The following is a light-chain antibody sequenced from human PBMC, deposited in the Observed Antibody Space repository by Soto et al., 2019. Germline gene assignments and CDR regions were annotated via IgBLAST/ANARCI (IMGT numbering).Light chain of an antibody. CDR3: QQYNSYSLT. V-gene: IGKV1-5*03. Sequence: DIQMIQSPSTLSASIGDRVTLTCRASQSIGSWLAWYQQKPGKAPKLLIYKASTLQSGVPSRFSGSGSGTEFTLTISSLQPDDFANYYCQQYNSYSLTFGGGTKVDFK. J-gene: IGKJ4*01. CDR1: QSIGSW. CDR2: KAS.